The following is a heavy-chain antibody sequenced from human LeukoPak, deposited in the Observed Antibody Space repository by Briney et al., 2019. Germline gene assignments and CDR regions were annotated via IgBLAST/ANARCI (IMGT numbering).Heavy chain of an antibody. CDR3: AVEVTATDEGFDV. Sequence: GGSLRLSCAASGFTVSTNYVSWVRQAPGKGPEWVSLIHGGGGTYYADSVKGRFTISRDISKNTMYLQMNSLRADNTAVYYCAVEVTATDEGFDVWGQGAMVTVSS. CDR1: GFTVSTNY. D-gene: IGHD2-21*02. CDR2: IHGGGGT. J-gene: IGHJ3*01. V-gene: IGHV3-53*01.